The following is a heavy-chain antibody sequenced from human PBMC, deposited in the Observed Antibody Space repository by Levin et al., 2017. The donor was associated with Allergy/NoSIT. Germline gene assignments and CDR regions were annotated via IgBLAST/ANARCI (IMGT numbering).Heavy chain of an antibody. V-gene: IGHV3-23*01. J-gene: IGHJ6*02. CDR1: GFTFSSYV. CDR2: ISGLGGKT. D-gene: IGHD4-17*01. Sequence: PGGSLRLSCAASGFTFSSYVMSWVRQAPGKGLEWVSTISGLGGKTYHADSVKGRFTISSANSRNTLSLQMNSLRAEDTALPYCAKHTREYGGSSFYYYAMDVWGHGTTVTVSS. CDR3: AKHTREYGGSSFYYYAMDV.